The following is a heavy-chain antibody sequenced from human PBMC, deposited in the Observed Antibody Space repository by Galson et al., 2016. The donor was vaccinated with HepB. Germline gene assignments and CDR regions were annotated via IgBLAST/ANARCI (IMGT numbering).Heavy chain of an antibody. V-gene: IGHV3-53*01. CDR3: ARGALTGNHDAFDI. Sequence: SLRLSCAISGFTFSRHAMAWVRQAPGKGLEWVSVIYTGGSTYYADSVKGRFAISRDNSKNTVYLQMNSLRAEDTAVYYCARGALTGNHDAFDIWGQGTMVTVSS. J-gene: IGHJ3*02. CDR2: IYTGGST. D-gene: IGHD7-27*01. CDR1: GFTFSRHA.